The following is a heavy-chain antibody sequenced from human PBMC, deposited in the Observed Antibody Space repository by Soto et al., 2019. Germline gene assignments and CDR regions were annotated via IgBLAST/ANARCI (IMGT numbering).Heavy chain of an antibody. CDR2: LYYIGST. D-gene: IGHD2-15*01. V-gene: IGHV4-59*02. CDR1: GASVSSNY. J-gene: IGHJ3*01. Sequence: QVQLQESGPGLVKPSETLSLTCTVSGASVSSNYWSWIRQPPGRGLEWIGYLYYIGSTDYNPSLKSRVNISIDTSKNQVSLTLTSVTAADTAVYYCARDPEGYCSGPQCYKERGAFDVWGQGTVVTVSS. CDR3: ARDPEGYCSGPQCYKERGAFDV.